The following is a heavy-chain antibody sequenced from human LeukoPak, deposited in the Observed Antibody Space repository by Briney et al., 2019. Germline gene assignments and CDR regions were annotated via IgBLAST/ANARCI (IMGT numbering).Heavy chain of an antibody. J-gene: IGHJ4*02. Sequence: SETLSLTCAVYGGSFSGYYWSWIRQPPGKGLEWIGEINHSGSTNYNPSLKSRVTISVDTSMNQFSLKLSSVTAADTAVYYCARVGDPFDYWGPGTLVTVSS. CDR3: ARVGDPFDY. CDR1: GGSFSGYY. D-gene: IGHD2-21*02. CDR2: INHSGST. V-gene: IGHV4-34*01.